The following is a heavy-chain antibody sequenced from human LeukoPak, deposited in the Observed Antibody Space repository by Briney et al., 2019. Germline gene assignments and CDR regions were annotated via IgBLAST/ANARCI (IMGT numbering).Heavy chain of an antibody. Sequence: DPGGSLRLSCTASGFTFSNYAMSWVRQAPGKGLEWVSTISGSDGSTYYADSVKGRFTISRDNSKSTLYLQMNSLRAEDTAVYYCARALSSRGWYYFDYWGQGTLVTVSS. V-gene: IGHV3-23*01. CDR2: ISGSDGST. J-gene: IGHJ4*02. CDR1: GFTFSNYA. CDR3: ARALSSRGWYYFDY. D-gene: IGHD6-13*01.